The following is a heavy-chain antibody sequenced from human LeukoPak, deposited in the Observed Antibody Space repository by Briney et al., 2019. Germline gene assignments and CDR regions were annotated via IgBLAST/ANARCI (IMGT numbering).Heavy chain of an antibody. CDR3: ARGLWEGSGSYYNRVDYYFDY. D-gene: IGHD3-10*01. Sequence: ASVKVSCKASGYTFTSYGISWVRQAPGQGLEWMGWISAYNGNTNSAQKIQGRVTMTTDTSTRTAYMELRSLRSDDTAVYYCARGLWEGSGSYYNRVDYYFDYWGQGTLVTVSS. V-gene: IGHV1-18*01. CDR1: GYTFTSYG. CDR2: ISAYNGNT. J-gene: IGHJ4*02.